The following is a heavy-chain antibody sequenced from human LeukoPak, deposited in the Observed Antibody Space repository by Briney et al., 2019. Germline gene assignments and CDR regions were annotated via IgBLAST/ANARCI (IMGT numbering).Heavy chain of an antibody. CDR2: ISYDGSNK. J-gene: IGHJ4*02. Sequence: PGRSLRLSCAASGLTFSSYAMHWVRQAPGKGLEWVAVISYDGSNKYYADSVKGRFTNSRDNSKNTLYLQMNSLRAEDTAVYYCARDSPIDYGDYYFDYWGQGTLVTVSS. D-gene: IGHD4-17*01. CDR1: GLTFSSYA. V-gene: IGHV3-30*04. CDR3: ARDSPIDYGDYYFDY.